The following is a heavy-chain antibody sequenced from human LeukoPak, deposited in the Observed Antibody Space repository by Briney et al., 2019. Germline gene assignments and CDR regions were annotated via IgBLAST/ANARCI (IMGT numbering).Heavy chain of an antibody. V-gene: IGHV3-13*01. CDR1: GFTFSSYD. J-gene: IGHJ3*02. Sequence: GGSLRLSCAASGFTFSSYDMHWVRQATGKGLEWVSAIGTAGDTYYPGFVKGRFTISRENAKNSLYLQMNSLRAGDTAVYYCARGPGVVGATNAFDIWGQGTMVTVSS. CDR2: IGTAGDT. CDR3: ARGPGVVGATNAFDI. D-gene: IGHD1-26*01.